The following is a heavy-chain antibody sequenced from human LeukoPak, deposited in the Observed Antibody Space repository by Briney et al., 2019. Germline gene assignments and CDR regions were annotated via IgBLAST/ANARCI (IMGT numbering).Heavy chain of an antibody. CDR1: GGTFSSYA. CDR3: ARAPREGNFDY. J-gene: IGHJ4*02. CDR2: IIPIFGTA. D-gene: IGHD1-26*01. Sequence: ASVKVSCKASGGTFSSYAISWVRPAPGQGLEWMGGIIPIFGTANYAQKFQGRVTITADESTSTAYMELSSLRSEDTAVYYCARAPREGNFDYWGQGTLVIVSS. V-gene: IGHV1-69*13.